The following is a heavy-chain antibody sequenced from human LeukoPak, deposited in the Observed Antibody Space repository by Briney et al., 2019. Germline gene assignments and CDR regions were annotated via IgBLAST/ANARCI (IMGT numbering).Heavy chain of an antibody. Sequence: SETLSLTCTVSGGSISSYYWSWIRQPAGKGLEWIGRIYTSGSTNYNPSLKSRVTMSVDTSKNQFSLKLSSVTAADTAVYYCAREKAKYSRDLYYGMDVWGQGTTVTVSS. CDR2: IYTSGST. CDR1: GGSISSYY. CDR3: AREKAKYSRDLYYGMDV. V-gene: IGHV4-4*07. J-gene: IGHJ6*02. D-gene: IGHD6-6*01.